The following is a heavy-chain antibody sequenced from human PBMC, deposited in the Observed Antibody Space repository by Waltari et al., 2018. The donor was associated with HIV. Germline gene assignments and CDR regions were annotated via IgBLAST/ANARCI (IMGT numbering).Heavy chain of an antibody. CDR1: GYSISSGFY. CDR3: ARGGRYSSSLAELDF. D-gene: IGHD6-6*01. Sequence: QVQLQESGPGLVKPSETLSLTCAVSGYSISSGFYWVWIRQPPGKGLEWIGSIYHSGNTFYSPSLKSRVTMSVDTSKNQFSLKLSSGTAADTAMYYCARGGRYSSSLAELDFWGQGTLVTVSS. CDR2: IYHSGNT. V-gene: IGHV4-38-2*01. J-gene: IGHJ4*02.